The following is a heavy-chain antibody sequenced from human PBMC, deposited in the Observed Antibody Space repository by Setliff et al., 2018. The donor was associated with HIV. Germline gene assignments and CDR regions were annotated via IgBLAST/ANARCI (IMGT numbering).Heavy chain of an antibody. J-gene: IGHJ4*02. CDR2: IAKTGST. D-gene: IGHD3-10*01. V-gene: IGHV4-59*02. Sequence: PSETLSLTCTVSDDSVSTFYWNWIRQPPGKGLEWIGRIAKTGSTNYNPSLKSRVTISVDTSKNQFSLKLSSVTAADTAVYYCARDLRPDGFPDYWGQGTLVTVSS. CDR3: ARDLRPDGFPDY. CDR1: DDSVSTFY.